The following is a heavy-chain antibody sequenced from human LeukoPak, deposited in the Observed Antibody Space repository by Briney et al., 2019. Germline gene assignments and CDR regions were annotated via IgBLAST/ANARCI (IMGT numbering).Heavy chain of an antibody. CDR3: AREMRIGSSWYDSYYYGMDV. CDR1: GFTVSSYA. J-gene: IGHJ6*02. V-gene: IGHV3-30-3*01. CDR2: ISYDGSNK. Sequence: GRSLKLSCGVSGFTVSSYAMHWVRQAPGKGLEWVAVISYDGSNKYYADSVKGRFTISRDNSKNTLYLQMNSLRAEDTAVYYCAREMRIGSSWYDSYYYGMDVWGQGTTVTVSS. D-gene: IGHD6-13*01.